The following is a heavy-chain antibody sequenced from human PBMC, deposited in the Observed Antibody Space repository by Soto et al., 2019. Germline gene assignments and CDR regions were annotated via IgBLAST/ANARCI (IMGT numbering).Heavy chain of an antibody. CDR1: GFTFSSYW. J-gene: IGHJ4*02. CDR3: ARGTGAAVAADY. D-gene: IGHD6-19*01. Sequence: EVQLVESGGGLVQPGGSLRLSCAASGFTFSSYWMSWVRQAPGKGLEWVANIKQDGSENFYVDSVKGRCTISRDNAKSSLYLQMNSLRAEDTAVYYCARGTGAAVAADYWGQGTLVTVSS. CDR2: IKQDGSEN. V-gene: IGHV3-7*01.